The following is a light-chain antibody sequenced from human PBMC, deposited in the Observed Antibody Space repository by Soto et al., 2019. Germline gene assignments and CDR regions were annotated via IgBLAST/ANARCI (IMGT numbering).Light chain of an antibody. CDR3: CSSAGSYTWV. CDR2: DVS. CDR1: SSDVGDYNY. V-gene: IGLV2-11*01. Sequence: QSVLTQPRSVSGSPGQSVTISCTGTSSDVGDYNYVSWYQQRPGKAPKFMIYDVSRRPSGVPDRFSGSKSGNTASLTISGLQAEDEADYYCCSSAGSYTWVFGGGTKLTVL. J-gene: IGLJ3*02.